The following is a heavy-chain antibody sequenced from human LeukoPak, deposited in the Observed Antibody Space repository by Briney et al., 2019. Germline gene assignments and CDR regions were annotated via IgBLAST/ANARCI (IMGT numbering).Heavy chain of an antibody. Sequence: GESLTLSCAASGFTFSTYAVNWVRQAPGKGLEWVSTISGSGDSTYYADPVKGRFTISRDNSKETLYLQMSSVGVDGTAGYYCARDRGRYYDSRGFYWGYYFDSWGQGILVTVST. CDR2: ISGSGDST. J-gene: IGHJ4*02. CDR1: GFTFSTYA. D-gene: IGHD3-22*01. CDR3: ARDRGRYYDSRGFYWGYYFDS. V-gene: IGHV3-23*01.